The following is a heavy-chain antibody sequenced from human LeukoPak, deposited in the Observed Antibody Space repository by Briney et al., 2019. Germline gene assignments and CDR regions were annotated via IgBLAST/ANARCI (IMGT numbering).Heavy chain of an antibody. D-gene: IGHD5-18*01. J-gene: IGHJ4*02. CDR2: INNDGSGT. V-gene: IGHV3-74*01. CDR3: ARGYTYGSIDY. CDR1: GFTFSHYA. Sequence: GGSLRLSCAVSGFTFSHYAMSWVRQAPGTGLEWVSRINNDGSGTTYADSVKGRFTISRDNAKNTLYLQMNSLRAEDTAVYYCARGYTYGSIDYWGQGTLVTVSS.